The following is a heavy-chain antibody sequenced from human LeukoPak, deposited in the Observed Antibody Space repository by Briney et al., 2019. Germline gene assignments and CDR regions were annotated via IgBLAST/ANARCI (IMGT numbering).Heavy chain of an antibody. CDR3: GFITMVRGVIMFDY. Sequence: GASVKVSCKASGGTFSSYAISWVRQAPGQGLEWMGGIIPIFGTANYAQKFQGRVTITADKSTSTAYMELSSLRSEDTAVYYCGFITMVRGVIMFDYWGQGTLVTVSS. J-gene: IGHJ4*02. D-gene: IGHD3-10*01. CDR1: GGTFSSYA. CDR2: IIPIFGTA. V-gene: IGHV1-69*06.